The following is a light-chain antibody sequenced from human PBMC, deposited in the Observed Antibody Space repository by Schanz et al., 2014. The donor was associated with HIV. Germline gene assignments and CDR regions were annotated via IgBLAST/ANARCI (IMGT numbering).Light chain of an antibody. V-gene: IGKV3D-20*02. CDR3: QQRSSWPLFT. Sequence: EIVLTQSPGTLSLSPGERATLSCRASQSVGSNYLAWYQQKPGRAPRLLISGASTRATGIPARFSGSGSGADFTLTISRLEPEDFAVYYCQQRSSWPLFTFGQGTKLEIK. CDR2: GAS. CDR1: QSVGSNY. J-gene: IGKJ2*01.